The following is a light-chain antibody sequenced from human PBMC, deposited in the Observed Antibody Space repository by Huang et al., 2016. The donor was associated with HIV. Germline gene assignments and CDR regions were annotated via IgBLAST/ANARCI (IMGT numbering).Light chain of an antibody. J-gene: IGKJ3*01. Sequence: DIQMTQSPSTLYAAIGNKVTLTCRARQRVRTRWAWYQPKPGKAPRLLIQEAASLESGVPSRFSGSGSGTEFTLTISSLQPDDSATYSCQQYNTFTFGPGTKVDI. V-gene: IGKV1-5*03. CDR2: EAA. CDR1: QRVRTR. CDR3: QQYNTFT.